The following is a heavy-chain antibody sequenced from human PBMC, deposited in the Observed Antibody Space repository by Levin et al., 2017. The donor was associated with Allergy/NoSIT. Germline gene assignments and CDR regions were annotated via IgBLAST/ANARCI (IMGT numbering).Heavy chain of an antibody. CDR3: ARARQPYSGYEPTDY. CDR1: GFSFSTFG. D-gene: IGHD5-12*01. J-gene: IGHJ4*02. CDR2: IWYDGGNK. Sequence: PGGSLRLSCAASGFSFSTFGMHWVRQAPGKGLEWVAFIWYDGGNKYYADSVRGRFTISRDNSKNTLHLHMNSLTAVDTAFYSCARARQPYSGYEPTDYWGQGTLVTVSS. V-gene: IGHV3-33*01.